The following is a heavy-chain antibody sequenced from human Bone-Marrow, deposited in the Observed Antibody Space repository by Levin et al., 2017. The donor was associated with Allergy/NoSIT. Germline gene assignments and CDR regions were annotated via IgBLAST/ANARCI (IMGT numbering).Heavy chain of an antibody. J-gene: IGHJ3*02. CDR1: GFTFSSYS. CDR2: ISSSSSYI. V-gene: IGHV3-21*01. Sequence: GESLKISCAASGFTFSSYSMNWVRQAPGKGLEWVSSISSSSSYIYYADSVKGRFTISRDNAKNSLYLQMNSLRAEDTAVYYCARDPVSNSNAFDIWGQGTMVTVSS. CDR3: ARDPVSNSNAFDI. D-gene: IGHD4-23*01.